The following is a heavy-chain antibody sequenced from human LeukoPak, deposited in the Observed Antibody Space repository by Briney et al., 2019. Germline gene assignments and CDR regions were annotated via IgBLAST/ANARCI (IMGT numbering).Heavy chain of an antibody. CDR1: GSTFSSYA. Sequence: GASVKVSCKASGSTFSSYAISWVRQAPGQGLEWMGGIIPIFGTANYAQKFQGRVTITADKSTSTAYMELSSLRSEDTAVYYCARDGGIRGYSYGYYFDYWGQGTLVTVSS. J-gene: IGHJ4*02. V-gene: IGHV1-69*06. CDR2: IIPIFGTA. CDR3: ARDGGIRGYSYGYYFDY. D-gene: IGHD5-18*01.